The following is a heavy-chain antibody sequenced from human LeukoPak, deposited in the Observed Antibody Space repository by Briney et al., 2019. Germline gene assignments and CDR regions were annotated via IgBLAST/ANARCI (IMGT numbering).Heavy chain of an antibody. D-gene: IGHD2-8*01. Sequence: GGSVRLSCAASGFIFSSYAMSWVRQAPGKGLEWVSSTSGSGGSTYYADSVKGRFAISRNNSKDTLYLQMNSQKAEDTAVYYCAKDRSCTNDLCHGDFDYWGQGTLVTVSS. CDR2: TSGSGGST. CDR3: AKDRSCTNDLCHGDFDY. V-gene: IGHV3-23*01. CDR1: GFIFSSYA. J-gene: IGHJ4*02.